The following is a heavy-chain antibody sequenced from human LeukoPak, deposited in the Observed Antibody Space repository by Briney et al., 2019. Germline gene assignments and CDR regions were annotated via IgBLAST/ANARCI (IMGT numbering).Heavy chain of an antibody. Sequence: GGSLRLSCAASGFTFSNAWMSWVRQAPGKGLEWVGRIKSKTDGGTTDYAAPVKGRFTISRDDSKNTLYLQMNSLKTEDTAIYYCTKTYYYGSGSLDYWGQGTLVTVTS. D-gene: IGHD3-10*01. CDR2: IKSKTDGGTT. CDR3: TKTYYYGSGSLDY. CDR1: GFTFSNAW. J-gene: IGHJ4*02. V-gene: IGHV3-15*01.